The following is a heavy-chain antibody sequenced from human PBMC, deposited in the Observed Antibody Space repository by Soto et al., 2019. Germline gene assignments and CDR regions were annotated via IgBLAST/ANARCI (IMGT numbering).Heavy chain of an antibody. Sequence: PSETLSLTCAVSGGSISSGGYSWSWIRQPPGKGLEWIGYIYHSGSTNYNPSLKSRVTISVDTSKNQFSLKLSSVTAADTAVYYCAREQDHGSAAGLDPWGQGTLVTVSS. CDR3: AREQDHGSAAGLDP. CDR2: IYHSGST. D-gene: IGHD6-13*01. J-gene: IGHJ5*02. V-gene: IGHV4-30-2*01. CDR1: GGSISSGGYS.